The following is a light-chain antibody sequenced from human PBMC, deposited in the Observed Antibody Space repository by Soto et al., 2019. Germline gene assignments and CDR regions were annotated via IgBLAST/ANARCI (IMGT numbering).Light chain of an antibody. Sequence: EIVISQSPSTLSVSPGERATLSCRASQSVSSNLAWYQQKPGQAPRLLIYGASSRATGIPDRFSGGGSGTDFTLTITRLEPEDFAIYYCQQYSRSPPTFGRGTKVDIK. CDR3: QQYSRSPPT. V-gene: IGKV3-20*01. J-gene: IGKJ1*01. CDR1: QSVSSN. CDR2: GAS.